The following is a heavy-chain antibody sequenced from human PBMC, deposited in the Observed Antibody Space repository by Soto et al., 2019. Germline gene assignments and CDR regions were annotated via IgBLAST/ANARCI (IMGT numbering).Heavy chain of an antibody. CDR2: ISGSGGST. CDR1: GFTFSSYA. Sequence: GSLRLSCAASGFTFSSYAMSWVRQAPGKGLEWVSAISGSGGSTYYADSVKGRFTISRDNSKNTLYLQMNSLRAEDTAVYYCAKDLKLKQLALTDLFDYWGQGTLVTVSS. CDR3: AKDLKLKQLALTDLFDY. D-gene: IGHD6-6*01. J-gene: IGHJ4*02. V-gene: IGHV3-23*01.